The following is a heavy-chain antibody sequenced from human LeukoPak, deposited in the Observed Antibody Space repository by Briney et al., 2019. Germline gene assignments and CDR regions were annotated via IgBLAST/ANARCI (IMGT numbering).Heavy chain of an antibody. CDR3: ARRVNYDSRISWFDP. CDR2: MYHSGST. J-gene: IGHJ5*02. V-gene: IGHV4-38-2*01. D-gene: IGHD3-22*01. CDR1: GYSISEGYY. Sequence: SETLSLTCSVSGYSISEGYYWGWIRQPPGKGLEWIAIMYHSGSTFYNPSLESRVTISVDTSKNQFSLKLSSVTAADTAMYYCARRVNYDSRISWFDPWGQGTLVTVSS.